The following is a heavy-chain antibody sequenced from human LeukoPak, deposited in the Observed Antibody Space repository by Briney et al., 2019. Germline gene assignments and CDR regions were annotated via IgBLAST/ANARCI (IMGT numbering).Heavy chain of an antibody. V-gene: IGHV3-9*01. CDR2: ISWNSGSI. Sequence: SLRLSCAASGFTFDDYAMHWVRQAPGKGLEWVSGISWNSGSIGYADSVKGRFTISRDNAKNSLYLQMNSLRAEDTALYYCAKGRMGSSWYYFDYWGQGTLVTVSS. J-gene: IGHJ4*02. CDR3: AKGRMGSSWYYFDY. D-gene: IGHD6-13*01. CDR1: GFTFDDYA.